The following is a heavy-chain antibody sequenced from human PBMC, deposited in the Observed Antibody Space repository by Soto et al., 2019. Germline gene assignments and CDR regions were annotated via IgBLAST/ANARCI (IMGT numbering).Heavy chain of an antibody. CDR3: ARAGYFWSGYYYYYGMDV. D-gene: IGHD3-3*01. Sequence: SETLSLTCTVSGGSISSYYWSWIRQPPGKGLEWIGDIYYSGSTNYNPSLKSRVTISVDTSKNQFSLKLSSVTAADTAVYYCARAGYFWSGYYYYYGMDVWGQGTTVTVSS. V-gene: IGHV4-59*01. CDR2: IYYSGST. CDR1: GGSISSYY. J-gene: IGHJ6*02.